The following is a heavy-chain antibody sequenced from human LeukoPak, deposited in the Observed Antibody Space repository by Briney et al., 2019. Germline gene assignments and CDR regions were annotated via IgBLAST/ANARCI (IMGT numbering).Heavy chain of an antibody. V-gene: IGHV3-66*04. J-gene: IGHJ3*02. CDR2: IYSGGST. CDR1: RFSFSNAW. CDR3: ARHRSSGWYNDAFDI. Sequence: GGSLRLSCAASRFSFSNAWMSWVRQAPGKGLEWVSVIYSGGSTNYADSVKGRFTISRDNSKNTLYLQMNSLRAEDTAVYYCARHRSSGWYNDAFDIWGQGTMVTVSS. D-gene: IGHD6-13*01.